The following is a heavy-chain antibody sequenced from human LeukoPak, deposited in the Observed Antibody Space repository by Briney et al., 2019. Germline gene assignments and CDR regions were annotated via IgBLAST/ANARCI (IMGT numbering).Heavy chain of an antibody. CDR2: IYSGGST. J-gene: IGHJ3*02. CDR3: ARVTIDNGGDAFDI. D-gene: IGHD1-14*01. CDR1: GFTVSSNY. Sequence: PGGSLRLSCAASGFTVSSNYMSWVRQAPGKGLEWVSVIYSGGSTYYADSVKGRFTISRDNSKNTLYLQMNSLRAEDTAVYYCARVTIDNGGDAFDIWGQGTMVTVSS. V-gene: IGHV3-66*01.